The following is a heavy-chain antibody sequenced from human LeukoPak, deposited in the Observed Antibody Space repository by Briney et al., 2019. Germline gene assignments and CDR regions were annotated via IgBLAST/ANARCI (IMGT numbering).Heavy chain of an antibody. CDR2: IALSDSQA. Sequence: GESLKISCQDFDSRLTFYWISWVRQVPGKGLEWIGKIALSDSQATYNPSFQGHVTISADKSINTVYLYWSSLEASDTAMYYCTWGTSSTKIDSWGQGTLVTVSS. J-gene: IGHJ4*02. CDR1: DSRLTFYW. D-gene: IGHD3-16*01. CDR3: TWGTSSTKIDS. V-gene: IGHV5-10-1*01.